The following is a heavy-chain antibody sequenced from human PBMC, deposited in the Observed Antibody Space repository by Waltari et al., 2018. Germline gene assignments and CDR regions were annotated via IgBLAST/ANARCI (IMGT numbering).Heavy chain of an antibody. Sequence: VLLLQSGAAVKKPGTTVKISCKVSAFTITNYYIHWVQQAPGTGLHLMGLVDPEDGEAIYSENVQGRVTMTADTSTDTVYMQLSSLTSDDTAIYYCATGLEDSDSASRPFDVWGQGTMVTVS. V-gene: IGHV1-69-2*01. CDR2: VDPEDGEA. CDR3: ATGLEDSDSASRPFDV. D-gene: IGHD1-26*01. CDR1: AFTITNYY. J-gene: IGHJ3*01.